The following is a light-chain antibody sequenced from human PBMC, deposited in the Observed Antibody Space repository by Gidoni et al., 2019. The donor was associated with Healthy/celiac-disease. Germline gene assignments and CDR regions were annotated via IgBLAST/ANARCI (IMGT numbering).Light chain of an antibody. J-gene: IGKJ1*01. V-gene: IGKV3-20*01. CDR3: RQYGSSLWT. CDR2: GAS. Sequence: EFVLTQSPGTLSLSPGERATLTCRASQSVSSSHLAWYQQKPGQAPRLLIYGASSRATGIPDRFSGSGSGTNFTLTISRLEPEDFAVYYCRQYGSSLWTFGQGTKVEIK. CDR1: QSVSSSH.